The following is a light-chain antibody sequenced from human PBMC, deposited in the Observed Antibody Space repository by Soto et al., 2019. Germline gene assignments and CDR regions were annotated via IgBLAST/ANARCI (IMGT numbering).Light chain of an antibody. CDR2: CXS. CDR1: HSVRTSY. V-gene: IGKV3-20*01. J-gene: IGKJ1*01. CDR3: QHYDTAPLT. Sequence: EIVLTHSPGTLSLSRGYRAPLAXRASHSVRTSYLAWSQRQLGXTPRVXXACXSSRATGSPDRLSGSGSATDFTLIISRLEPEYFAVYYCQHYDTAPLTFGQGTKVDIK.